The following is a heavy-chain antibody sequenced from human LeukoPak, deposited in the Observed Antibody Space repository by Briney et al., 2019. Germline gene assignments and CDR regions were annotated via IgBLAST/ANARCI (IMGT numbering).Heavy chain of an antibody. Sequence: SETLSLTCTVSGGSISSYYRSWIRQPPGKGLEWIGYIYYSGSTNYNPSLKSRVTISVDTSKNQFSLKLSSVTAADTAVYYCARVSRIFDYWGQGTLVTVSS. CDR1: GGSISSYY. D-gene: IGHD2-15*01. J-gene: IGHJ4*02. V-gene: IGHV4-59*01. CDR3: ARVSRIFDY. CDR2: IYYSGST.